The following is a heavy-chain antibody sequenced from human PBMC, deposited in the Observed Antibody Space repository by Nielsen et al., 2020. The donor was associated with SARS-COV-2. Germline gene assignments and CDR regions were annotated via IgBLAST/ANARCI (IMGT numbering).Heavy chain of an antibody. Sequence: GESLKISCAASGFTFDDYAMHWVRQAPGKGLEWVSGINWNGGSTGYADSVKGRFTISRDNAKNSLYLQMNSLRAEDTALYHCARSYSGSYYGYLDAFDIWGQGTMVTVSS. J-gene: IGHJ3*02. D-gene: IGHD1-26*01. CDR2: INWNGGST. CDR1: GFTFDDYA. CDR3: ARSYSGSYYGYLDAFDI. V-gene: IGHV3-20*01.